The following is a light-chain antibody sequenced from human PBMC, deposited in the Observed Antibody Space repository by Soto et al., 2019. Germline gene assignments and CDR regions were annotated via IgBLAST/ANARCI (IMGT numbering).Light chain of an antibody. CDR2: EVS. CDR1: SSDVGSDNL. J-gene: IGLJ3*02. Sequence: QSALTQPASESGSPGQSITISCTGTSSDVGSDNLVSWYQQHPGKAPKLMIYEVSKRPSGVSNRFSGSKSGNTASLTISGLQAEDEAEYYCCSYAGSSTWVFGGGTQLTVL. CDR3: CSYAGSSTWV. V-gene: IGLV2-23*02.